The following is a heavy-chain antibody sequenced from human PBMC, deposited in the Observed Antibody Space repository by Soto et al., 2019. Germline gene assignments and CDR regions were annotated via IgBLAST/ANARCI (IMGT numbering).Heavy chain of an antibody. CDR2: IIPIFGTA. CDR3: ARDERYCSGGSCYSYWFDP. CDR1: GGTFSSYA. J-gene: IGHJ5*02. Sequence: QVQLVQSGAEVKKPGSSVKVSCQASGGTFSSYAISWVRQAPGQGLEWMGGIIPIFGTANYAQKFQGRVTITADESTSTAYMELSSLRSEDTAVYYCARDERYCSGGSCYSYWFDPWGQGTLVTVSS. V-gene: IGHV1-69*01. D-gene: IGHD2-15*01.